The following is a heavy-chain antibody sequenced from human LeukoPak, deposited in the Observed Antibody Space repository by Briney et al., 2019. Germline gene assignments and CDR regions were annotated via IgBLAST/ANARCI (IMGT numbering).Heavy chain of an antibody. V-gene: IGHV4-39*07. D-gene: IGHD3-3*01. Sequence: WETLSLTCTVSGGSISSSSYYWGWIRQPPGKGLEWIGSIYYSGSTYYNPSLKSRVTISVDTSKNQFSLKLSSVTAADTAVYYCARDVYDFWSGLTMDVWGQGTTVTVSS. CDR2: IYYSGST. CDR3: ARDVYDFWSGLTMDV. CDR1: GGSISSSSYY. J-gene: IGHJ6*02.